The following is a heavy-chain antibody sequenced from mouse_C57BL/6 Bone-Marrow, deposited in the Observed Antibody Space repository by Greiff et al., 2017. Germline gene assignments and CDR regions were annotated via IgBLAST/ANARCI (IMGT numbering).Heavy chain of an antibody. J-gene: IGHJ1*03. CDR1: GYTFTSYW. Sequence: VQLQQPGAELVRPGSSVKLSCKASGYTFTSYWMHWVKQRPIQGLEWIGNIDPSDSETHYNQKFKDKATLTVDKSSSTAYMQHSSLTSEDSAVYDCARRDYGSSYGYFDVWGTGTTVTVSS. CDR2: IDPSDSET. D-gene: IGHD1-1*01. V-gene: IGHV1-52*01. CDR3: ARRDYGSSYGYFDV.